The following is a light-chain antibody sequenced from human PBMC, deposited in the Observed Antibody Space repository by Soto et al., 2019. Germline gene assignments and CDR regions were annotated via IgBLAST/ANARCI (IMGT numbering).Light chain of an antibody. CDR2: GAS. Sequence: EIVLTQSPATLSLSPGERATLSCGASESVANNSLAWYQKRSGQAPRLVIYGASSRASAVPDRFSGSGSGADFTLTISRLEPEDFAVYYCQQYGSSPLTFGGGTKVEIK. J-gene: IGKJ4*01. CDR3: QQYGSSPLT. CDR1: ESVANNS. V-gene: IGKV3-20*01.